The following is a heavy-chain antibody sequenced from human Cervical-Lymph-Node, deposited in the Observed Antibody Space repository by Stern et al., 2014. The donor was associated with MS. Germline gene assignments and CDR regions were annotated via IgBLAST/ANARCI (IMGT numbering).Heavy chain of an antibody. J-gene: IGHJ4*02. D-gene: IGHD6-19*01. CDR1: GFTFSSYA. CDR2: ISSNGGST. V-gene: IGHV3-64D*06. CDR3: VSLLIAVSCY. Sequence: VQLVESGGGLVQPGGSLRLSCSASGFTFSSYAMHWVRQAPGKGLEYVSAISSNGGSTYYADSVKGRFTISRDNSKNTLYLQMSSLRAEDTAVYYSVSLLIAVSCYWGQGTLVTVSS.